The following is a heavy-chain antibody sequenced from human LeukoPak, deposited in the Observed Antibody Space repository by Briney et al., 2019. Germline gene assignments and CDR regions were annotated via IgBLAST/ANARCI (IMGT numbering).Heavy chain of an antibody. J-gene: IGHJ3*02. V-gene: IGHV5-10-1*01. Sequence: GESLKISCKGSGYSFTSYWISLVRQMPGKGLEWMGRIDPSDSYTNYSPSFQGHVTISADKSISTAYLQWSSLKASDTAMCYCASLWGSSAFDIWGQGTMVTVSS. CDR2: IDPSDSYT. CDR1: GYSFTSYW. D-gene: IGHD7-27*01. CDR3: ASLWGSSAFDI.